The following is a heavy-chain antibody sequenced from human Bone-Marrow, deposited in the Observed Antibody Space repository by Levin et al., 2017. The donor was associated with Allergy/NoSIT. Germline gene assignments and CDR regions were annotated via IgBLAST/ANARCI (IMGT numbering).Heavy chain of an antibody. J-gene: IGHJ4*02. CDR1: GDSVSSTTGS. Sequence: SQTLSLTCAISGDSVSSTTGSWHWVRQSPSRGLEWLGRTYYRSKWYNDSALSVKSRITIDPDTSKNQFSLQLTSVTPEDTAVYFCTRDFDSWGQGTLVTVSS. CDR3: TRDFDS. V-gene: IGHV6-1*01. CDR2: TYYRSKWYN.